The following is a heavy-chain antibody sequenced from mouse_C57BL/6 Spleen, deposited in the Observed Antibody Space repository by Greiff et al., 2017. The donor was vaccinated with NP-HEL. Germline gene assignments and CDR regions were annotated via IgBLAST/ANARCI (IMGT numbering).Heavy chain of an antibody. V-gene: IGHV14-4*01. CDR2: IDPENGDT. Sequence: EVQLQQSGAELVRPGASVKLSCTASGFNIKDDYMHWVKQRPEQGLEWIGWIDPENGDTEYASKFQGKATITADTSSNTAYLQLSSLTSEDTAVYYCTGDYYGSSYWFAYWGQGTLVTVSA. D-gene: IGHD1-1*01. J-gene: IGHJ3*01. CDR3: TGDYYGSSYWFAY. CDR1: GFNIKDDY.